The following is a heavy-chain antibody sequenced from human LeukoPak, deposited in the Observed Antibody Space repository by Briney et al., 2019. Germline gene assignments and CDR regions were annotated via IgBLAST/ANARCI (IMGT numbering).Heavy chain of an antibody. D-gene: IGHD2-15*01. CDR1: GFTFSSYW. Sequence: PGGSLRLSCAASGFTFSSYWMSWVRQAPGKGLEWVGFIRSKAYGGTTEYAASVKGRFTISRDDSKSIAYLQMNSLKTEDTAVYYCTRDLKDVVTDYYYMDVWGKGTTVTVSS. CDR2: IRSKAYGGTT. J-gene: IGHJ6*03. V-gene: IGHV3-49*04. CDR3: TRDLKDVVTDYYYMDV.